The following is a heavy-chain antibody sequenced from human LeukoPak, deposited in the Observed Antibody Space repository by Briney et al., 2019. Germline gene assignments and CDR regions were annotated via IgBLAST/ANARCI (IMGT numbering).Heavy chain of an antibody. D-gene: IGHD3-22*01. CDR3: ARDYYDSSGYCLDY. V-gene: IGHV3-11*01. Sequence: GGSLRLSCAASGFTFGDYYMSWIRQAPGKGLEWVSYISSSGSTIYYADSVKGRFTISRDNAKNSLYLQMNSLRAEDTAVYYCARDYYDSSGYCLDYWGQGTLVTVSS. CDR1: GFTFGDYY. CDR2: ISSSGSTI. J-gene: IGHJ4*02.